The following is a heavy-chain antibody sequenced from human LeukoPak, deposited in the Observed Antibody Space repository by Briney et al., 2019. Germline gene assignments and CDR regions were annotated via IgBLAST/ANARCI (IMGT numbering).Heavy chain of an antibody. Sequence: AASVKVSCKASGYTFTSYDINWVRQATGQGLEWMGWMNPNSGNTGYAQKFQGRVTMTRDTSASTVYMELSSLRSEDTAIYYCARIRDGYNDAYDIWGQGTVVTVPS. CDR1: GYTFTSYD. J-gene: IGHJ3*02. V-gene: IGHV1-8*01. CDR3: ARIRDGYNDAYDI. CDR2: MNPNSGNT. D-gene: IGHD5-24*01.